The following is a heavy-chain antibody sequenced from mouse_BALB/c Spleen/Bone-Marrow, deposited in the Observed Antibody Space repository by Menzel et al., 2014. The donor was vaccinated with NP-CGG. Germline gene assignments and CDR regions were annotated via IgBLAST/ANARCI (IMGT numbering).Heavy chain of an antibody. Sequence: VQLQESAAELARPGASVEMSCKTSGYTFTTYTVHWIKQRPGQGLEWIGYINPRSGYTDYNQNLKDKTTLTADKSSSTAYMQLSSLTSEDSAVYYCAREDTITAYFDYWGQGTTLTVSS. V-gene: IGHV1-4*02. CDR3: AREDTITAYFDY. CDR2: INPRSGYT. D-gene: IGHD1-1*01. CDR1: GYTFTTYT. J-gene: IGHJ2*01.